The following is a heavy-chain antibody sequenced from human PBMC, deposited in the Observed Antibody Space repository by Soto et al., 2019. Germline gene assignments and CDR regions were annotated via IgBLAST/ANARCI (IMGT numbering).Heavy chain of an antibody. Sequence: VKVSCKVSGYTLTELSMHWVRQAPGKGLEWMGGFDPEDGETIYAQKFQGRVTMTEDTSTDTAYMELSSLRSEDTAVYYCRIYGSGSYYNVFDYWGQGTLVTVSS. CDR3: RIYGSGSYYNVFDY. V-gene: IGHV1-24*01. CDR1: GYTLTELS. CDR2: FDPEDGET. D-gene: IGHD3-10*01. J-gene: IGHJ4*02.